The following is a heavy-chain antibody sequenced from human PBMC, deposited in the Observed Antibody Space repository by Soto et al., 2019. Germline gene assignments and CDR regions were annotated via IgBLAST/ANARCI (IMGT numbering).Heavy chain of an antibody. CDR2: ISGSSGSA. CDR1: GFALDSYG. V-gene: IGHV3-23*01. D-gene: IGHD3-16*02. J-gene: IGHJ4*03. CDR3: ARIKGVIGGGSEY. Sequence: EVQLLESGGGLVQPGGSLRLSCAASGFALDSYGMSWVRQAPGRGLDWVSAISGSSGSAYYEGSVKGRFTISRDNFKKTVYVQQNSLRAEATAMYYGARIKGVIGGGSEYWGQVPRVTVS.